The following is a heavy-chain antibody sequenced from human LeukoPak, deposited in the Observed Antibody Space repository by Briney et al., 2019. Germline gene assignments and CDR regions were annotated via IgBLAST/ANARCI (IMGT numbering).Heavy chain of an antibody. Sequence: GASVKVSCKASGYTFTSYGISWVRQAPGQGLEWMGWISAYNGNTNYAQNPQGRVTMPTDTSTRTAYTEQRSLISDDTALSYLAEDLWDFWSGYYRYYFDYWGQGTLVTVSS. V-gene: IGHV1-18*01. CDR1: GYTFTSYG. CDR3: AEDLWDFWSGYYRYYFDY. CDR2: ISAYNGNT. J-gene: IGHJ4*02. D-gene: IGHD3-3*01.